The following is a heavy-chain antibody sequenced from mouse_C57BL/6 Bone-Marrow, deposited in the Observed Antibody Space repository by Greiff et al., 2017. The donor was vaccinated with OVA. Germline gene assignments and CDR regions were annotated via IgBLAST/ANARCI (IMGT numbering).Heavy chain of an antibody. CDR2: IHPNSGST. D-gene: IGHD1-1*01. CDR1: GYTFTSYW. J-gene: IGHJ2*01. CDR3: ARRGGSSYFDY. V-gene: IGHV1-64*01. Sequence: VQLQQPGAELVKPGASVKLSCKASGYTFTSYWMHWVKQRPGQGLEWIGMIHPNSGSTNYNEKFKSKATLTVDKSSSTAYMQLSSLTSEDSAVYYCARRGGSSYFDYWGQGTTLTVSS.